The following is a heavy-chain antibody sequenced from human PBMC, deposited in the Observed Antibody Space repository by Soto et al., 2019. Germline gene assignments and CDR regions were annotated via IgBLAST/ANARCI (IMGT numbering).Heavy chain of an antibody. CDR1: GYTFTSYD. CDR3: ARERTGTTSMDV. J-gene: IGHJ6*02. V-gene: IGHV1-8*01. Sequence: ASVKVSCKASGYTFTSYDINWVRQATGQGLEWMGWMNPNSGNTGYAQKFQGRVTMTRNTSISTAYMELSSLRSEDPAVYYCARERTGTTSMDVWGQGTTVTVSS. CDR2: MNPNSGNT. D-gene: IGHD1-1*01.